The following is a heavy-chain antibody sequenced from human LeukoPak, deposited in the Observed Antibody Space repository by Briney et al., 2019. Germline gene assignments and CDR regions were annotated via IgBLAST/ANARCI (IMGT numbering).Heavy chain of an antibody. D-gene: IGHD1-20*01. CDR1: GFTFSGST. J-gene: IGHJ4*02. V-gene: IGHV3-73*01. Sequence: QPGGPLKLSCAASGFTFSGSTMHWVRQASGKGLEWVGRVGNKASSYATAYAASVKGRFTISRDDSKNTAYLQMNSLKTEDTAVYYCTRSLNWIREYWGQGTLVTVSS. CDR2: VGNKASSYAT. CDR3: TRSLNWIREY.